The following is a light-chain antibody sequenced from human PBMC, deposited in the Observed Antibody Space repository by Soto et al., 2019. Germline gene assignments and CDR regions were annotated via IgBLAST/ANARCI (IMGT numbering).Light chain of an antibody. J-gene: IGKJ3*01. CDR1: QSVSSSF. CDR3: QQYGTSPST. V-gene: IGKV3-20*01. CDR2: GAS. Sequence: EIVLTQSPGTLSLSPGERATLSCRASQSVSSSFLAWYQQKPGQAPRLLIYGASSRATGIPDRFSGSGSGTDFSLTISRLEPEDFEVYFCQQYGTSPSTFGAGTKVYI.